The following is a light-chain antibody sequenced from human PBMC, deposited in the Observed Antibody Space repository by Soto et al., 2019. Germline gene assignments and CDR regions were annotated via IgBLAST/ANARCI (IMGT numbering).Light chain of an antibody. CDR2: DAS. CDR3: QQYGSSPYT. CDR1: QSVSSSY. Sequence: EIVLTQSPATLSLSPGERATLSCGASQSVSSSYLAWYQQKPGLAPRLLMYDASSRATGIPDRFSGSGSGPDFTLTISRPEPEDFAVYYCQQYGSSPYTFGQGTKLEIK. V-gene: IGKV3D-20*01. J-gene: IGKJ2*01.